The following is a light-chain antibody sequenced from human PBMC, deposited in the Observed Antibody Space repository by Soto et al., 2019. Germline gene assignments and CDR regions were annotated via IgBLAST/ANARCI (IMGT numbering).Light chain of an antibody. Sequence: QSALTQPASVSGSPGQSITISCTGTNSDIGGYNYVSWYQQHPGKAPKLMIYDVSNRPSGVSNRFSGSKSGNTASLTISGLQAEDEADYYCSSYTSSRTLYGVFGGGTKLTVL. CDR3: SSYTSSRTLYGV. CDR2: DVS. J-gene: IGLJ2*01. CDR1: NSDIGGYNY. V-gene: IGLV2-14*01.